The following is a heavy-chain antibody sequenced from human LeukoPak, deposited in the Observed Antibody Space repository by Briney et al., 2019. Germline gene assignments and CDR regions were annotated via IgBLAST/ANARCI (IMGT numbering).Heavy chain of an antibody. CDR3: ARDSPGYAFDI. Sequence: PSETLSLTCTVSGGSISSGSYYWSWIRQPAGKGLEWIGRIYTSGSTNYNPSLKSRVTISVDTSKNQFSLKLSSVTAADTAVYYCARDSPGYAFDIWGQGTMVTVSS. D-gene: IGHD5-12*01. J-gene: IGHJ3*02. V-gene: IGHV4-61*02. CDR2: IYTSGST. CDR1: GGSISSGSYY.